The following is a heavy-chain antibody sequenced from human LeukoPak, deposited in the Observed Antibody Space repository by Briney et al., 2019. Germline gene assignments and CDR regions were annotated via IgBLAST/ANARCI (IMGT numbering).Heavy chain of an antibody. D-gene: IGHD3-22*01. CDR1: DGSISSYY. CDR2: IYYSGST. Sequence: SETLSLTCTVSDGSISSYYWSWIRQPPGKGLEWIGYIYYSGSTNYNPSLKSRVTISVDTSKNQFSLKLSSVTAADTAVYYCARDKAPGHYDSSGYYDYWGQGTLVTVSS. V-gene: IGHV4-59*01. CDR3: ARDKAPGHYDSSGYYDY. J-gene: IGHJ4*02.